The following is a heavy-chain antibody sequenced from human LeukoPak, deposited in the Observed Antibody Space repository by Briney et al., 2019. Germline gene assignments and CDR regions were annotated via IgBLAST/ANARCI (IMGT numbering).Heavy chain of an antibody. J-gene: IGHJ6*03. CDR3: AKSGGVCSSTSCYRAGYYYYMDV. D-gene: IGHD2-2*02. V-gene: IGHV3-30*02. Sequence: GGSLRLSCAASGFTFSSYGMHWVRQAPGKGLEWVAFIRYDGSNKYYADSVKGRFTISRDNSKNTLYLQMNSLRAEDTAVYYCAKSGGVCSSTSCYRAGYYYYMDVWGKGTTVTVSS. CDR1: GFTFSSYG. CDR2: IRYDGSNK.